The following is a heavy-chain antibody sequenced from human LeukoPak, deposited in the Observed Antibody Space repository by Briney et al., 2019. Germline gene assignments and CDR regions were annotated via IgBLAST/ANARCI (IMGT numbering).Heavy chain of an antibody. J-gene: IGHJ3*02. V-gene: IGHV4-4*07. Sequence: NPSETLSLTCTVSGGSISSYYWSWIRQPAGKGLEWIGRIYTSGSTNYNPSLKSRVTMSVDTSKNQFSLKLSSVTAADTAVYYCARGLEAAAGTAFDIWGQGTMVTVSS. CDR1: GGSISSYY. D-gene: IGHD6-13*01. CDR2: IYTSGST. CDR3: ARGLEAAAGTAFDI.